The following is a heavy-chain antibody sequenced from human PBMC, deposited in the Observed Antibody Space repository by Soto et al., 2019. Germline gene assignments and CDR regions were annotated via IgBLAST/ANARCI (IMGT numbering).Heavy chain of an antibody. CDR2: ISAYNGNT. CDR3: AGADSSGLPRG. Sequence: ASVKVSCKSSGYTFTSYCISLVRQAPGQGLEWMGWISAYNGNTNYAQKLQGRVTMTTDTSTSTAYMELRSLRSDDTAVYYCAGADSSGLPRGWGQGTLVTVSS. D-gene: IGHD6-19*01. CDR1: GYTFTSYC. J-gene: IGHJ4*02. V-gene: IGHV1-18*04.